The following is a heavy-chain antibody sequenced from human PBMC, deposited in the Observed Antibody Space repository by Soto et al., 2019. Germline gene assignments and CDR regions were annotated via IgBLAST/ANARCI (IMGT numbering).Heavy chain of an antibody. J-gene: IGHJ3*02. CDR2: IYHSGST. D-gene: IGHD3-10*01. Sequence: QVQLQESGPGLVKPSGTLSLTCAVSGGSISSSNWWSWVRQPPGKGLEWIGEIYHSGSTNYNPSRKSRVTRAVDKSKNQFSLKLSSVTAADTAVYYCARDRTYYYGSGSSYDAFDIWGQGTMVTVSS. CDR3: ARDRTYYYGSGSSYDAFDI. CDR1: GGSISSSNW. V-gene: IGHV4-4*02.